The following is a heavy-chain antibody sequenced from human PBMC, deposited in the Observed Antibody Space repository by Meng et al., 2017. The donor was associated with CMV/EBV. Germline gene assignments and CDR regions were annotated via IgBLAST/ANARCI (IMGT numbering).Heavy chain of an antibody. Sequence: ASVMVSCKASGYTFTSFDINWVRQAPGQGLEWMGWLNTNGGNTGFAQKFQGRVTITGDTSIRTAYMELSSLTSQDTAVYYCARGGGVVGAFDIWGRGTMVTVSS. CDR2: LNTNGGNT. CDR1: GYTFTSFD. J-gene: IGHJ3*02. V-gene: IGHV1-8*01. CDR3: ARGGGVVGAFDI. D-gene: IGHD3-22*01.